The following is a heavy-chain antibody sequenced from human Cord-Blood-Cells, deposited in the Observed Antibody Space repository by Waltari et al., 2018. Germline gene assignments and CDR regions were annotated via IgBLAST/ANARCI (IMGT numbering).Heavy chain of an antibody. J-gene: IGHJ6*03. CDR1: GFTFSSYW. V-gene: IGHV3-74*01. D-gene: IGHD6-13*01. Sequence: EVQLVESGGGLVQPGGSLRLSCSASGFTFSSYWMHWVGQAPGKGLVWVSRINSDGSSTSYADSVKGRFTISRDNAKNTLYLQMNSLRAEDTAVYYCARDSAAGYYYYMDVWGKGTTVTVSS. CDR2: INSDGSST. CDR3: ARDSAAGYYYYMDV.